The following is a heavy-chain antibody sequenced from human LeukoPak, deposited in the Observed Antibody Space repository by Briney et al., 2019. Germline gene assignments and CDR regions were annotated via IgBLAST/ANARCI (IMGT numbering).Heavy chain of an antibody. CDR3: ARVSVCSSASCYSVFDY. CDR2: ISSDRSST. V-gene: IGHV3-74*01. Sequence: GGSLRLSCAASGFTFSSYYIHWVRQTPGKGLVWVSRISSDRSSTSYADSVKGRFTISRDNAKNTLHLQMNRLSLEDTAVYYCARVSVCSSASCYSVFDYLGQGTLVTVSS. D-gene: IGHD2-2*01. CDR1: GFTFSSYY. J-gene: IGHJ4*02.